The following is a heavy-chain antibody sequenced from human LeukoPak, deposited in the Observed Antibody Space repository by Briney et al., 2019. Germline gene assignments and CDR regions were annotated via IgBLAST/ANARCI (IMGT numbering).Heavy chain of an antibody. Sequence: PSETLSLTCAVYGGSFSGYYWNWIRQPPGKGLEWIGEINHSGSTNYNPSLKSRVTISVDTSKNQFSLKLSSVTAADTAVYYCARASFGDPGYMDVWGKGTTVTISS. CDR3: ARASFGDPGYMDV. D-gene: IGHD2/OR15-2a*01. CDR1: GGSFSGYY. V-gene: IGHV4-34*01. CDR2: INHSGST. J-gene: IGHJ6*03.